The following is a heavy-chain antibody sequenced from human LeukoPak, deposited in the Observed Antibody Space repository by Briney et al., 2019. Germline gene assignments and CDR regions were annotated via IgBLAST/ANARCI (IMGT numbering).Heavy chain of an antibody. CDR1: GFTFSSYG. D-gene: IGHD2-21*01. J-gene: IGHJ6*03. Sequence: GGSLRLSCAASGFTFSSYGMHWVRQAPGKGLEWVAVISYDGSNKYYADSVTGRFTISRENSKNTLYLQMISLRTEDTAVYYCARDVVPYYYYYMDVWGKGTTVTVSS. CDR3: ARDVVPYYYYYMDV. CDR2: ISYDGSNK. V-gene: IGHV3-30*03.